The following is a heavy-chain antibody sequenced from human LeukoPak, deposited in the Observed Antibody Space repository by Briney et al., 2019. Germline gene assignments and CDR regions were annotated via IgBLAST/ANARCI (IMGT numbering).Heavy chain of an antibody. CDR1: GGSISSSSYY. J-gene: IGHJ6*03. Sequence: KPSETLSLTCTVSGGSISSSSYYWGWIRQPPGKGLEWIGSIYYSGSTYYNPSLKSRVTISVDTSKNQFSLKLSSVTAADTAVYYCARQGRQWRLGGGYYYMDVWGKGTTVTISS. CDR3: ARQGRQWRLGGGYYYMDV. CDR2: IYYSGST. D-gene: IGHD6-19*01. V-gene: IGHV4-39*01.